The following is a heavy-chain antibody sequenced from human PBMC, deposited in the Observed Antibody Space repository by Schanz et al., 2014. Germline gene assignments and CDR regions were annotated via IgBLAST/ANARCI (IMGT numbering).Heavy chain of an antibody. CDR1: GFTFSTHA. Sequence: VQLVESGGGVVQPGRSLRLSCAASGFTFSTHAMHWVRQAPGKGLEWVALVSSDGNNDYYTDSVKGRFTISRDNSKNTLYLQMNSLRPEDTAVYHCVSSGSYSSYALWGQGTLVTVSS. J-gene: IGHJ4*02. CDR3: VSSGSYSSYAL. CDR2: VSSDGNND. V-gene: IGHV3-30*03. D-gene: IGHD3-10*01.